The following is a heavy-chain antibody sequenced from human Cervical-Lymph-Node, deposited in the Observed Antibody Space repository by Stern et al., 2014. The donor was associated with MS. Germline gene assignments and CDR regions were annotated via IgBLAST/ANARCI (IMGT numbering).Heavy chain of an antibody. CDR3: ARRGGIYCVDH. CDR1: GFIFSDYS. V-gene: IGHV3-21*06. D-gene: IGHD1-26*01. J-gene: IGHJ5*02. Sequence: EVQLVESGAGLVKPGWSLRLSCAASGFIFSDYSMNWVRQAPGQGPEWVSWISSNGTYASCAYSVKGGYTVSRDSANSSLFLQMNSLVVDDTALYYCARRGGIYCVDHWGPGTLVTVSS. CDR2: ISSNGTYA.